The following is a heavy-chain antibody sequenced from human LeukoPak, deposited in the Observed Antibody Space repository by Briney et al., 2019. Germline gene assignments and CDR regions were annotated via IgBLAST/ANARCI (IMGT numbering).Heavy chain of an antibody. V-gene: IGHV1-2*02. D-gene: IGHD6-19*01. Sequence: ASVKVSCKASGYTFTGYYMHWVRQAPGQGLEWMGWINPNSGGTNYAQKFQGRVTMTRDTSISTAYMELSRLRSDDTAVYYCARDREWLVRGYYYMDVWGKGTTVTVSS. J-gene: IGHJ6*03. CDR3: ARDREWLVRGYYYMDV. CDR2: INPNSGGT. CDR1: GYTFTGYY.